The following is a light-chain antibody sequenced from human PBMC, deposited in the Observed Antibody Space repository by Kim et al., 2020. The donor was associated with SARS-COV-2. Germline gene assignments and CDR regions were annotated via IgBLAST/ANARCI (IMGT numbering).Light chain of an antibody. J-gene: IGKJ1*01. CDR3: QKDDSAPWT. CDR2: DAS. V-gene: IGKV1-27*01. Sequence: ASVRDRVTITCRASQEISRSLAWYQQRPGKVPNLLIYDASTLQAGVPARFSGSGSGTEFTLTISSLQPEDVATYYCQKDDSAPWTFGPGTKVDIK. CDR1: QEISRS.